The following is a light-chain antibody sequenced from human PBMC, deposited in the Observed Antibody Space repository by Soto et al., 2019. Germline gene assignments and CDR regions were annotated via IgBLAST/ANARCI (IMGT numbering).Light chain of an antibody. CDR1: ESVSTSY. CDR3: QHYGTSAI. V-gene: IGKV3-20*01. Sequence: EIVLTQSPGTLSLSPGERATLSCRASESVSTSYLAWYQQKPGQAPRLLIYGASGRATGIPDRFSGSASGTVFTLTISILEPEDFAVYYCQHYGTSAIFGHGTKVDIK. J-gene: IGKJ3*01. CDR2: GAS.